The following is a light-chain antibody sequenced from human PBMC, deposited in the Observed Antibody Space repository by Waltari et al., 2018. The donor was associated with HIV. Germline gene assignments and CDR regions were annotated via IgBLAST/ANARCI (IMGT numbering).Light chain of an antibody. V-gene: IGLV7-43*01. CDR3: LLYYGGAYV. CDR2: STS. Sequence: QTVVTQEPSLTVSPGGTVPLTCSSSTGAVTSGYYPNWFQQKPGQAPRVLIYSTSNKHSWTPAQFSGSLLGGKAALTLSGVQPEDEAEYYCLLYYGGAYVFGTGTKVTVL. CDR1: TGAVTSGYY. J-gene: IGLJ1*01.